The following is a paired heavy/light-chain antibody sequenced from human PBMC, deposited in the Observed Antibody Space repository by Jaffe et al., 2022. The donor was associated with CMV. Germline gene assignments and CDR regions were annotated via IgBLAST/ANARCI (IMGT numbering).Light chain of an antibody. J-gene: IGLJ3*02. V-gene: IGLV2-14*03. CDR1: SSDVGGYNY. Sequence: QSALTQPASVSGSPGQSITISCTGTSSDVGGYNYVSWYQQHPGKAPKLMIYDVSNRPSGVSNRFSGSKSGNTASLTISGLQAEDEADYYCSSYTSSSTLPLVFGGGTKLTVL. CDR3: SSYTSSSTLPLV. CDR2: DVS.
Heavy chain of an antibody. D-gene: IGHD3-22*01. J-gene: IGHJ2*01. Sequence: EVQLVESGGGLVQPGGSLRLSCAASGFTFSSYAMSWVRQAPGKGLEWVSAISGSGGSTYYADSVKGRFTISRDNSKNTLYLQMNSLRAEDTAVYYCAKAWGSMIVVVPYWYFDLWGRGTLVTVSS. V-gene: IGHV3-23*04. CDR1: GFTFSSYA. CDR3: AKAWGSMIVVVPYWYFDL. CDR2: ISGSGGST.